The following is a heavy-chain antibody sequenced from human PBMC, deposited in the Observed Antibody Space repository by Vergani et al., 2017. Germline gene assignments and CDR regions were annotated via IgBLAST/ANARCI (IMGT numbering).Heavy chain of an antibody. Sequence: QVQLQESGPGLVKPSGTLSLTCAVSGSSISSNNCWTWVRQPPGKGLEWIGGICHTEDTKYSPSLKSRVTVSVDESRNLFSLRLNSVTAADTAFYCCATIGYRRWGYYLDYWGQGTLVTVSS. D-gene: IGHD2-2*02. V-gene: IGHV4-4*01. J-gene: IGHJ4*02. CDR2: ICHTEDT. CDR3: ATIGYRRWGYYLDY. CDR1: GSSISSNNC.